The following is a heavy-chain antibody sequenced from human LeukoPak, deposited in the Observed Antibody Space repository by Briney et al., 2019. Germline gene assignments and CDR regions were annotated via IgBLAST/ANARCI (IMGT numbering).Heavy chain of an antibody. J-gene: IGHJ4*02. D-gene: IGHD2-21*01. Sequence: SETLSLTCAVYGGSFSGYYWSWIRQPPGKGLEWIGEINHSGSTNYDPSLRSRVTISVDMSKNRFSLRLRSVTAADTAVYYCASSNWAWVVVAWGQGTLVTVSS. V-gene: IGHV4-34*01. CDR2: INHSGST. CDR1: GGSFSGYY. CDR3: ASSNWAWVVVA.